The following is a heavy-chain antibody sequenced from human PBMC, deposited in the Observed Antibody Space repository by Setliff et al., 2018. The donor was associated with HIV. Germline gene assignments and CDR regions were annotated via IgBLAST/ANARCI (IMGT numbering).Heavy chain of an antibody. V-gene: IGHV4-4*08. CDR1: GVFLETYY. J-gene: IGHJ6*04. CDR3: ARDRKVLYGQGLDSYMDV. Sequence: SETLSLTCSVSGVFLETYYWTWVRRSPGTGLEWIGFSQTTGNTKYNPSLRRRVSIFFDSPKNQFSLSLQSVTAADSAVYYCARDRKVLYGQGLDSYMDVWGKGATVTVSS. CDR2: SQTTGNT. D-gene: IGHD3-10*01.